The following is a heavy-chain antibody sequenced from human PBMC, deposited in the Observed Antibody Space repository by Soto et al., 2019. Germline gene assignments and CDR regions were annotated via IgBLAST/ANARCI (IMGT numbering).Heavy chain of an antibody. CDR1: GFTFSSYG. CDR3: AKDLGRDPTRRDSSSSGGVYYYYYGMDV. CDR2: ISYDGSNK. J-gene: IGHJ6*02. D-gene: IGHD6-6*01. V-gene: IGHV3-30*18. Sequence: GGSLRLSCAASGFTFSSYGMHWVRQAPGKGLEWVAVISYDGSNKYYADSVKGRFTISRDNSKNTLYLQMNSLRAEDTAVYYCAKDLGRDPTRRDSSSSGGVYYYYYGMDVWGQGTTVTVSS.